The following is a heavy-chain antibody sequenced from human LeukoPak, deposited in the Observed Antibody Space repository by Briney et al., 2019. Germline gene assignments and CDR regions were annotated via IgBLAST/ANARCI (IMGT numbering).Heavy chain of an antibody. J-gene: IGHJ4*02. CDR3: AKVGGPGKYLDN. D-gene: IGHD3-10*01. V-gene: IGHV3-11*01. CDR1: GFTFSDYY. CDR2: ISSSGSTI. Sequence: GGSLRLSCAASGFTFSDYYMSWIRQAPGKGLEWVSYISSSGSTIYYADSVKGRFTISRDNSKNTLYLQMNSLTAEDTAVYYCAKVGGPGKYLDNWGQGTLVIVSS.